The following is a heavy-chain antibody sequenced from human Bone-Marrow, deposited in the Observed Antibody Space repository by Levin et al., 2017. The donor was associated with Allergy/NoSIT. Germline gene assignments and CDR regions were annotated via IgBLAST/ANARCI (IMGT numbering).Heavy chain of an antibody. CDR3: ARDRHVLRYFDWFQGDDAFDI. V-gene: IGHV4-4*07. D-gene: IGHD3-9*01. CDR1: GGSISSYY. J-gene: IGHJ3*02. Sequence: ASETLSLTCTVSGGSISSYYWSWIRQPAGKGLEWIGRIYTSGSTNYNPSLKSRVTMSVDTSKNQFSLKLSSVTAADTAVYYCARDRHVLRYFDWFQGDDAFDIWGQGTMVTVSS. CDR2: IYTSGST.